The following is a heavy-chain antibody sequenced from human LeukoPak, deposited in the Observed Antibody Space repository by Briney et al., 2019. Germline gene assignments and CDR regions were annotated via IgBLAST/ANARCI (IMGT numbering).Heavy chain of an antibody. CDR2: ISSSGSTI. J-gene: IGHJ5*02. CDR3: ARDFPYSGSYLFWFDP. Sequence: PGGSLRLSYAASGFTFSDYYMSWIRQAPGKGLECVSYISSSGSTIYYADSVKGRFTISRDNAKNSLYLQMNSLRAEDTAVYYCARDFPYSGSYLFWFDPWGQGTLVTVSS. D-gene: IGHD1-26*01. V-gene: IGHV3-11*01. CDR1: GFTFSDYY.